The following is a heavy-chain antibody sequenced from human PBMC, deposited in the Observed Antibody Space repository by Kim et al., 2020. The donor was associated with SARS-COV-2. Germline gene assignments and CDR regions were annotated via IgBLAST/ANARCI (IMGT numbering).Heavy chain of an antibody. Sequence: ASVKVSCKASGYTFTSYGISWVRQAPGQGLEWMGWIGAYNGNTNYAQKLQGRVTMTTDTSTSTAYMELRSLRSDDTAVYYCARDRYYYDSSGYYHFDYWGQGTLVTVSS. V-gene: IGHV1-18*01. CDR2: IGAYNGNT. D-gene: IGHD3-22*01. CDR3: ARDRYYYDSSGYYHFDY. CDR1: GYTFTSYG. J-gene: IGHJ4*02.